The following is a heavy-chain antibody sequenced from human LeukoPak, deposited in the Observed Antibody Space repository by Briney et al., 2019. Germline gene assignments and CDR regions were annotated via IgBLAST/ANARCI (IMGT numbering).Heavy chain of an antibody. Sequence: PGGSLRLSCAASGFTFSSYAMSWVRQAPGKGLEWVSAISGSDGSTYYADSVKGRFTISRDNSKNTLYLQMNSLRAEDTAVYYCARDRFQAAAGLYYYYYYMDVWGKGTTVTVSS. D-gene: IGHD6-13*01. CDR1: GFTFSSYA. CDR3: ARDRFQAAAGLYYYYYYMDV. J-gene: IGHJ6*03. V-gene: IGHV3-23*01. CDR2: ISGSDGST.